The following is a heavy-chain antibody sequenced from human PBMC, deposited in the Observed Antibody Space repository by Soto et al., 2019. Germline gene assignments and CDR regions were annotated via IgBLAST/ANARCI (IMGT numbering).Heavy chain of an antibody. CDR2: IYWNDDK. J-gene: IGHJ5*02. CDR1: GFSLSTSGVG. D-gene: IGHD2-15*01. V-gene: IGHV2-5*01. Sequence: GSGPTLVNPTQTLTLTCTFSGFSLSTSGVGVGWIRQPPGKALEWLALIYWNDDKRYSPSLKSRLTITKDTSKNQVVLTMTNMDPVDTATYYCAHRRQGLLVVAARPLNWFDPWGQGTLVTVSS. CDR3: AHRRQGLLVVAARPLNWFDP.